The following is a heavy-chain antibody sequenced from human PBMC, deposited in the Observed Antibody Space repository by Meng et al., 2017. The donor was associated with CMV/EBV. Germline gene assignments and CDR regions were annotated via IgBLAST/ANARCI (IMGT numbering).Heavy chain of an antibody. Sequence: QLLRPDLGPGLVNPSETLSSPCTVSGGSISSYYRSWIRQPAGKGLEWIGRIYTSGSTNYNPSLKSRVTMSVDTSKNQFSLKLSSVTAADTAVYYCARDLMNCSSTSCANWFDPWGQGTLVTVSS. D-gene: IGHD2-2*01. CDR2: IYTSGST. CDR1: GGSISSYY. CDR3: ARDLMNCSSTSCANWFDP. V-gene: IGHV4-4*07. J-gene: IGHJ5*02.